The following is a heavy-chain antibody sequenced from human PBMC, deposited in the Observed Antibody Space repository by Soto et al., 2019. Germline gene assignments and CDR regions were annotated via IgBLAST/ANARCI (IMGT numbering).Heavy chain of an antibody. CDR2: ISYDGSNK. J-gene: IGHJ5*02. D-gene: IGHD3-22*01. Sequence: QVQLVESGGGVVQPGRSLRLSCAASGFTFSSYGMHWVRQAPGKGLEWVAVISYDGSNKYYADSVKGRFTISRDNSKNTLYLQMNSLRAEDTDVYYCAKGLAMIVVGWFDPWGQGTLVTVSS. CDR3: AKGLAMIVVGWFDP. CDR1: GFTFSSYG. V-gene: IGHV3-30*18.